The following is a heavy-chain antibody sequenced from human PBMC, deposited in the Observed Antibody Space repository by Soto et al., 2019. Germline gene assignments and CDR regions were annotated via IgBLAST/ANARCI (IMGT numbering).Heavy chain of an antibody. CDR3: ASGIQLWLRRINNGYSG. CDR2: IIPMFGTA. Sequence: QVQLVQSGAEVKKPESSVKVSCKAPGGTFSTYAISWVRQAPGRGLEWMGGIIPMFGTANYAQRFQDRVTIPADESTNTVYMELSSLRSEDTAVYFCASGIQLWLRRINNGYSGWGQGTLVTVSS. CDR1: GGTFSTYA. J-gene: IGHJ4*02. V-gene: IGHV1-69*12. D-gene: IGHD5-18*01.